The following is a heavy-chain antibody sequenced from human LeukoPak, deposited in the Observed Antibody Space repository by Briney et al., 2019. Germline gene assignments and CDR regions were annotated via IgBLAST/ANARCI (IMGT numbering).Heavy chain of an antibody. CDR1: GFTVSSNY. CDR3: ARDPLGYFDY. J-gene: IGHJ4*02. Sequence: GGSLRLSCAASGFTVSSNYMSWVRQAPGKGLEWVSVIYGGGSTYYADSVKGRFTISRDNSKNTLYLQMNSLRAEDTAVYYCARDPLGYFDYWGQGTLVTVSS. D-gene: IGHD7-27*01. V-gene: IGHV3-66*01. CDR2: IYGGGST.